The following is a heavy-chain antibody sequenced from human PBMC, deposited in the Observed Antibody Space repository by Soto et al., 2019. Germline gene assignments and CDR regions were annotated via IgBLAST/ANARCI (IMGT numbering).Heavy chain of an antibody. D-gene: IGHD6-19*01. Sequence: GGSLRLSCSASGYTVSSNYMSWVRQAPGKGLEWVSVIYSSGDSTYYADSVKGRFTISRHNSENTLYLQMNSLRAEDTAVYYCASSSGWYRAFDYWGQGTLVTVSS. CDR1: GYTVSSNY. CDR3: ASSSGWYRAFDY. V-gene: IGHV3-53*04. CDR2: IYSSGDST. J-gene: IGHJ4*02.